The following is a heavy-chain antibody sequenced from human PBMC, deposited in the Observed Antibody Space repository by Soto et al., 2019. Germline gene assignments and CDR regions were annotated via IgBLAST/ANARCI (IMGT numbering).Heavy chain of an antibody. CDR2: ISYDGRNK. V-gene: IGHV3-30*18. CDR1: GFTFSNYG. CDR3: EEAGGRRFLPFDP. Sequence: QVQLVESGGGVVQPGRSLRLSCAASGFTFSNYGMHWVRQAPGKGLEWVAVISYDGRNKYYADSVKGRFTISMDNSKNTLYRQVISPRAGDSAGYHCEEAGGRRFLPFDPRGQGTPVTVSS. J-gene: IGHJ5*02. D-gene: IGHD3-3*01.